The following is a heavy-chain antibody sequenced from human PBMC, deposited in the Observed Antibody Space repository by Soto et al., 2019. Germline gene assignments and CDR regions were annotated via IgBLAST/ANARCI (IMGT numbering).Heavy chain of an antibody. Sequence: QVQLQESGPGLVKPSQTLSLTCTVSGGSISSGDYYWSWIRQPPGKGLEWIGYNYYSGSTYYNPSLKSRVTISVDTSKNQFSLKLSSVTAADTAVYYCASLEYYYDSSGYYSAFDYWGQGTLVTVSS. CDR2: NYYSGST. V-gene: IGHV4-30-4*01. J-gene: IGHJ4*02. CDR3: ASLEYYYDSSGYYSAFDY. CDR1: GGSISSGDYY. D-gene: IGHD3-22*01.